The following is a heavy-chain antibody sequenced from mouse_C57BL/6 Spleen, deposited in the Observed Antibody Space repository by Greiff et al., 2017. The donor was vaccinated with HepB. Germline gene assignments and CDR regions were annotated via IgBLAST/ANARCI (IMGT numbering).Heavy chain of an antibody. D-gene: IGHD2-4*01. CDR3: ARVDYDGGTWFAY. V-gene: IGHV1-7*01. Sequence: VQLQQSGAELAKPGASVKLSCKASGYTFTSYWMHWVQQRPGQGLEWIGYINPSSGYTKYNQKFKDTATLTADKSSRPAYMQLSSLTYEDSAVYYCARVDYDGGTWFAYWGQGTLFTVSA. J-gene: IGHJ3*01. CDR2: INPSSGYT. CDR1: GYTFTSYW.